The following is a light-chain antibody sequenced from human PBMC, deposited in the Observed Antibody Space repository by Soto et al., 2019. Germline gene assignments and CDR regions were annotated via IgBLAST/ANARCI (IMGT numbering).Light chain of an antibody. CDR2: RAS. CDR3: QQYGSTPT. J-gene: IGKJ4*01. V-gene: IGKV3-20*01. CDR1: QSVSNNY. Sequence: ENVLTQSPGTLSLSPGARATLSCRASQSVSNNYLAWYQQKRGQAPRVLIYRASSRATGIPDRFSGSGSGTDFSLTINRLEPEDSAVYYCQQYGSTPTFGGGTKVEIK.